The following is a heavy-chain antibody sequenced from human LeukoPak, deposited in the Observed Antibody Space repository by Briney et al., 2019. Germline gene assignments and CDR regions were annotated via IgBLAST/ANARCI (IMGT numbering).Heavy chain of an antibody. Sequence: ASVKVSCKASGYTFTSYYMNWVRQAPGQGLEWMGIINPSGGSTSYAQKFQGRVTMSRDTSTSTVYMELSSLRSEDTAVYYCARGSSSWFARNWFDPWGQGTLVTVSS. D-gene: IGHD6-13*01. CDR2: INPSGGST. CDR1: GYTFTSYY. J-gene: IGHJ5*02. V-gene: IGHV1-46*01. CDR3: ARGSSSWFARNWFDP.